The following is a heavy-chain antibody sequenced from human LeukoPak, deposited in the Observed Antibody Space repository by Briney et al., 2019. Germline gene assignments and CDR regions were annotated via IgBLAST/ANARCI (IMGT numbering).Heavy chain of an antibody. D-gene: IGHD3-3*01. CDR3: ARSWSGPDY. J-gene: IGHJ4*02. CDR2: IYPGDSDT. Sequence: GESLKISCKGSGYTFTNHWIAWVRQMPGRGLEYMGIIYPGDSDTRYSPSFQGQVTISVDKSISTAYLQWSSLKASDTAIYYCARSWSGPDYWGQGTLVTVSS. V-gene: IGHV5-51*01. CDR1: GYTFTNHW.